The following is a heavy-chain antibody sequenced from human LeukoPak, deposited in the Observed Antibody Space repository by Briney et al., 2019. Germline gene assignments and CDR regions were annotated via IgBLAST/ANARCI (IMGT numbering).Heavy chain of an antibody. CDR3: ARHLDPLYSNHPDY. V-gene: IGHV5-51*01. Sequence: GASLQISCKGSGYRFTSYWLGWVRQLPGKGLEWMGIIYPGDSDTRYSPSFQGQATISADKPISTAYLQWSSLKASGTAMYYCARHLDPLYSNHPDYWGQGTLVTVSS. D-gene: IGHD4-11*01. CDR2: IYPGDSDT. CDR1: GYRFTSYW. J-gene: IGHJ4*02.